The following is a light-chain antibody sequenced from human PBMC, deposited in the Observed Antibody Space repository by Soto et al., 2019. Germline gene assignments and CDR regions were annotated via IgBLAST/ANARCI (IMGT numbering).Light chain of an antibody. Sequence: IQMTQSPSTLSASVGDRVMFTCRASQTISTWLAWYQQKPGEAPKLLIYKASTLEVGVPSRFSASGSGTEFTLTINTLQPADFATYYCQQYNSYPWTFGQGTKV. CDR1: QTISTW. CDR3: QQYNSYPWT. V-gene: IGKV1-5*03. CDR2: KAS. J-gene: IGKJ1*01.